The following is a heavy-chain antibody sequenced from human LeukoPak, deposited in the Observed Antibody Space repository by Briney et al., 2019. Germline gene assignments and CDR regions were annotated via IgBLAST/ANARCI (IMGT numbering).Heavy chain of an antibody. Sequence: PSETLSLTCTVSGDSISSGGYSWSWIRQHPGRGLEWIGYIYYSGSTYYNPSLKSRVTISVDTSKNQFSLKLSSVTAADTAVYYCARVSGDYGDYSNYYYGMDVWGQGTTVTVSS. V-gene: IGHV4-31*03. D-gene: IGHD4-17*01. CDR1: GDSISSGGYS. CDR3: ARVSGDYGDYSNYYYGMDV. CDR2: IYYSGST. J-gene: IGHJ6*02.